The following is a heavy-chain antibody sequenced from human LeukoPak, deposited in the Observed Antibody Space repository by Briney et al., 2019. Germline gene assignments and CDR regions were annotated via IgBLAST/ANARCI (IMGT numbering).Heavy chain of an antibody. J-gene: IGHJ3*02. CDR1: GGSISSYY. D-gene: IGHD3-16*01. Sequence: PSETLSLTCTVSGGSISSYYWSWIRQPPGKGLEWIGYIYYSGSTNYNPSPKSRVTISVDTSKNQFSLKLSSVTAADTAVYYCARVRRAFGAFHIWGQGTMVTVSS. CDR3: ARVRRAFGAFHI. CDR2: IYYSGST. V-gene: IGHV4-59*01.